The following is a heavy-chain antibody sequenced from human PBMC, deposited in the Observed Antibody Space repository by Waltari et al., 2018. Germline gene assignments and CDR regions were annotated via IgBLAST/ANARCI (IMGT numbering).Heavy chain of an antibody. Sequence: QVQLVQSGAEVKKPGASVKVSCKASGYTFTGYYMHWVRQAPGQGLEWMGRINPNSGGTNYAQKFQGRVTMTRDTSISTAYMELSRLRSDDTAVYYCARDLRKQQLVLSGMDVWGQGTTVTVSS. CDR2: INPNSGGT. J-gene: IGHJ6*02. CDR1: GYTFTGYY. V-gene: IGHV1-2*06. D-gene: IGHD6-13*01. CDR3: ARDLRKQQLVLSGMDV.